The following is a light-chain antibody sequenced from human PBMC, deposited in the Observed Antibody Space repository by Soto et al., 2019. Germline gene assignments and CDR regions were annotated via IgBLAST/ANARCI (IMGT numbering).Light chain of an antibody. V-gene: IGKV3-15*01. CDR3: QQYHAWPPGT. Sequence: DIVMTQSPAILSVSPGERATLSCRASQSVETFLAWFQHKAGQAPRLLIFGASTWAAGVPARFSGGGSGTEFTLTIDSLRSEDFAVYFCQQYHAWPPGTFGGGTKVEIK. CDR2: GAS. CDR1: QSVETF. J-gene: IGKJ4*01.